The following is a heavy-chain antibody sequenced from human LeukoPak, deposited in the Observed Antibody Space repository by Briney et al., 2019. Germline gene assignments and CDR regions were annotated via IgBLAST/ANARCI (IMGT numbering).Heavy chain of an antibody. CDR3: AKAAVAGVLYNWFDP. CDR1: GFTFGSYG. CDR2: ISYDGSNK. Sequence: GGSLRLSCAASGFTFGSYGMHWVRQAPGKGLEWVAVISYDGSNKYYADSVKGRFTISRDNSKNTLYLQMNSLRAEDTAVYYCAKAAVAGVLYNWFDPWGQGTLVTVSS. J-gene: IGHJ5*02. D-gene: IGHD6-19*01. V-gene: IGHV3-30*18.